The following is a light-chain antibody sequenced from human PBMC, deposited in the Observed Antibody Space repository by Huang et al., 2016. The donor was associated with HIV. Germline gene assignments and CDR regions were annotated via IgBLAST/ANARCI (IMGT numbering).Light chain of an antibody. CDR3: QKYNNWPPDRT. V-gene: IGKV3-15*01. J-gene: IGKJ1*01. Sequence: EIVMTQSPATLSVSPGERATLSCRASQRVSSNLAWYQQKPGQAPRLLLYGASTRATGIPARFSGSGSGTEFTLTISSLQSEDFAVYYCQKYNNWPPDRTFGQGTKVEIK. CDR2: GAS. CDR1: QRVSSN.